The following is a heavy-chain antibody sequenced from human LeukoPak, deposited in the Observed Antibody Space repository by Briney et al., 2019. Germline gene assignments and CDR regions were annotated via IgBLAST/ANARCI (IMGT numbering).Heavy chain of an antibody. CDR2: IYYSGST. D-gene: IGHD4-23*01. CDR3: ARDLLEGDGGFDY. CDR1: GGSISSSSYY. V-gene: IGHV4-30-4*08. Sequence: SETLSLTCTVSGGSISSSSYYWGWIRQPPGKGLEWIGYIYYSGSTYYNPSLKSRVTISVDTSKNQFSLKLSSVTAADTVVYYCARDLLEGDGGFDYWGQGTLVTVSS. J-gene: IGHJ4*02.